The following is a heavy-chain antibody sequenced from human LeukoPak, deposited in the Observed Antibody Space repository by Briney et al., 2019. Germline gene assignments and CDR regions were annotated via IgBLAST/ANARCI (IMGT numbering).Heavy chain of an antibody. D-gene: IGHD3-3*01. CDR1: GGSISSSSYY. CDR3: ARANTIFGVGRYYYYMDV. V-gene: IGHV4-39*07. J-gene: IGHJ6*03. CDR2: IYYSGST. Sequence: SETLSLTCTVSGGSISSSSYYWGWIRQPPGKGLEWIGSIYYSGSTYYNPSLKSRVTISVDTSKNQFSLKLSSVTAADTAVYYCARANTIFGVGRYYYYMDVWGKGTTVTVSS.